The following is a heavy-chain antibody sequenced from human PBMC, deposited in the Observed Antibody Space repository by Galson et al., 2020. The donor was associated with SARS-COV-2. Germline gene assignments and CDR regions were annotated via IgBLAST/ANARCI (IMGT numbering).Heavy chain of an antibody. V-gene: IGHV3-23*01. CDR1: GFTFSSYD. CDR2: IIGSGGST. CDR3: AKDSAVSDYAYDY. Sequence: GGSLRLSCAASGFTFSSYDMSWVRQAPGKGLEWVSAIIGSGGSTYYADSVKGRFTISRDNSKNTLYLQMNSLRAEDTAVYYCAKDSAVSDYAYDYWGQGTLVTVSS. J-gene: IGHJ4*02. D-gene: IGHD2-2*01.